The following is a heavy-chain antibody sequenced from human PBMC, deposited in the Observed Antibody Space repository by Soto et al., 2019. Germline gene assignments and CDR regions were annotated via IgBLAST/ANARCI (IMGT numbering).Heavy chain of an antibody. J-gene: IGHJ3*02. Sequence: GGSLRLSCAASGFTFSSYAMSWVRQAPGKGLEWVSAISGSGGSTYYADSVKGRFTISRDNSKNTLYLQMNSLRAEDTAVYYCAKDYPFPYSSSWYRIDDAFDSWGQGTMVTVSS. V-gene: IGHV3-23*01. CDR2: ISGSGGST. CDR3: AKDYPFPYSSSWYRIDDAFDS. D-gene: IGHD6-13*01. CDR1: GFTFSSYA.